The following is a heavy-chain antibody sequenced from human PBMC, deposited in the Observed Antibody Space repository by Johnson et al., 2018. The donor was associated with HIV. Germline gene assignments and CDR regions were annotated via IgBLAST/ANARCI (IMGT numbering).Heavy chain of an antibody. V-gene: IGHV3-7*03. CDR1: GFTFSSYW. CDR3: ARVKIAFDI. CDR2: INQDGREK. J-gene: IGHJ3*02. Sequence: VQLVESGGGVVQPGGSLRLSCAASGFTFSSYWMSWVRQAPGKGLEWVANINQDGREKYYVDSVKGRFTIYRDNAKNSLYLQMHSLRVEDTTVYYCARVKIAFDIWGQGTMVTVSS.